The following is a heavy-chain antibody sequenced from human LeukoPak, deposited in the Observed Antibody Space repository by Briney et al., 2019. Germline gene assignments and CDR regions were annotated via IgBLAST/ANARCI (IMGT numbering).Heavy chain of an antibody. CDR1: GFTTRNNY. CDR3: ASSGSYSDFDY. V-gene: IGHV3-53*01. CDR2: IYSSGRS. Sequence: GGSLRLSCAASGFTTRNNYMSWVRQAPGKGLEWVSIIYSSGRSCYVDSVKGRFTISRATSKNMVFLQMNSLRAEDTAVYYCASSGSYSDFDYWGQGTLVTVSS. D-gene: IGHD3-22*01. J-gene: IGHJ4*02.